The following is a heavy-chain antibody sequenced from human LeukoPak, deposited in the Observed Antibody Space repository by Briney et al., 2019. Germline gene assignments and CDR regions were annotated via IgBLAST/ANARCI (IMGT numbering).Heavy chain of an antibody. CDR1: GGSISNYY. CDR3: ARSLGAIRFLEWLLFY. CDR2: IYYSGST. V-gene: IGHV4-59*12. D-gene: IGHD3-3*01. J-gene: IGHJ4*02. Sequence: SETLSLTCTVSGGSISNYYWSWIRQPPGKGLEWIGYIYYSGSTNYNPSLKSRVTISVDTSKNQFSLKLSSVTAADTAVYYCARSLGAIRFLEWLLFYWGQGTLVTVSS.